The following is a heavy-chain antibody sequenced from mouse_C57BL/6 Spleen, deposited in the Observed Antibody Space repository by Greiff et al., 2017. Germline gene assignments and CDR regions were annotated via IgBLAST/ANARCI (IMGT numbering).Heavy chain of an antibody. J-gene: IGHJ1*03. V-gene: IGHV5-9-1*02. Sequence: EVQGVESGEGLVKPGGSLKLSCAASGFTFSSYAMSWVRQTPEKRLEWVAYISSGGDYIYYADTVKGRFTISRDNARNTLYLQMSSLKSEDTAMYYCTSVYYGSSYWYFDVWGTGTTVTVAS. CDR2: ISSGGDYI. CDR1: GFTFSSYA. CDR3: TSVYYGSSYWYFDV. D-gene: IGHD1-1*01.